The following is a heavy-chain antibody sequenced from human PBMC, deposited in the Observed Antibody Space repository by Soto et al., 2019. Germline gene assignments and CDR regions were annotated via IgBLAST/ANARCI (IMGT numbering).Heavy chain of an antibody. CDR1: GFIFSNYV. J-gene: IGHJ4*02. V-gene: IGHV3-30-3*01. CDR3: ARSYCGDDCALDH. CDR2: ISYDGNSK. Sequence: GGSLRLTCAASGFIFSNYVMHWVRQAPGKGLEWVAVISYDGNSKHYADSVKGRFTISRDNSKSTLYVQMNSLRAEDTAVYYCARSYCGDDCALDHWGQGTLVTVSS. D-gene: IGHD2-21*02.